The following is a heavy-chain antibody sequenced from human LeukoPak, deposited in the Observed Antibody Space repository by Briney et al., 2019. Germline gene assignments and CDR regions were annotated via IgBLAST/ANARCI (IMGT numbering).Heavy chain of an antibody. CDR1: GGSISSSTYY. CDR3: ARQAYSSNLGWFDP. D-gene: IGHD6-13*01. J-gene: IGHJ5*02. CDR2: IYNNGST. Sequence: SETLSPTCSVSGGSISSSTYYWGWIRQPPGKGLEWIGNIYNNGSTYYNPSLKSRVTISVDTSKNQFSLKLSSVTAADTAVYYCARQAYSSNLGWFDPWGQGTLVTVSS. V-gene: IGHV4-39*01.